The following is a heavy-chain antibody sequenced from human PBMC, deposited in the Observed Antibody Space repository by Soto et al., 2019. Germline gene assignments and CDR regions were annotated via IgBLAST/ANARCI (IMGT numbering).Heavy chain of an antibody. CDR1: GFTFSNYG. D-gene: IGHD2-15*01. CDR3: ANDGAPRYCSRSSCHPAGAY. V-gene: IGHV3-30*18. J-gene: IGHJ4*02. Sequence: QVQLVESGGCVVQPGRSLRLSCAGSGFTFSNYGLHWVRQAPGKGLEWVAVIAYDGSHKYYADSVKGRFTISRDNSNNMLYLQMDSLRAEDTAVYYCANDGAPRYCSRSSCHPAGAYWGQGTLVTVSS. CDR2: IAYDGSHK.